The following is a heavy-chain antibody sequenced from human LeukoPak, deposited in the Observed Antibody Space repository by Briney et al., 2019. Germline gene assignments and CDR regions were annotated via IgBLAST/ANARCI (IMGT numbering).Heavy chain of an antibody. CDR3: ASRPTTWGFFDS. J-gene: IGHJ4*02. CDR2: IYFSGST. V-gene: IGHV4-39*01. D-gene: IGHD4-17*01. Sequence: PSETLSLTCTVSGGSISSSSYYWGWIRQPPGKGLELIGSIYFSGSTAYSPSLKSRVNISVDTSKNQFSLKLSSVTAADTAVYLCASRPTTWGFFDSWGQGTLVTVSS. CDR1: GGSISSSSYY.